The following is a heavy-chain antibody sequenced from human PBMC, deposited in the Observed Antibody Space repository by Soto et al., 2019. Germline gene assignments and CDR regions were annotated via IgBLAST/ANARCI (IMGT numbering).Heavy chain of an antibody. CDR2: ISSSSSYI. Sequence: GSLRLSCAASGFTFSSYSMNWVRQAPGKGLEWVSSISSSSSYIYYTDSVKGRFTISRDNAKNSLYLQMNSLRAEDTAVYYCASTYSGYDHDAFDIWGQGTMVTVSS. D-gene: IGHD5-12*01. J-gene: IGHJ3*02. V-gene: IGHV3-21*01. CDR3: ASTYSGYDHDAFDI. CDR1: GFTFSSYS.